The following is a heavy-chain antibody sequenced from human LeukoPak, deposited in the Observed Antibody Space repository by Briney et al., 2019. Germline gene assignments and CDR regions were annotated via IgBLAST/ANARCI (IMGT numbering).Heavy chain of an antibody. CDR2: IRYDGSSK. CDR1: GFIFSSYG. Sequence: GGSLRLSCAASGFIFSSYGMHWVRQAPGKGLDWVAFIRYDGSSKYYPDSVKGRFTISRDNSKNTLYLQMNSLRAEDTAMYYCARIGYCSGGSCRYDWYFDLWGRGTLVTVSS. J-gene: IGHJ2*01. CDR3: ARIGYCSGGSCRYDWYFDL. D-gene: IGHD2-15*01. V-gene: IGHV3-30*02.